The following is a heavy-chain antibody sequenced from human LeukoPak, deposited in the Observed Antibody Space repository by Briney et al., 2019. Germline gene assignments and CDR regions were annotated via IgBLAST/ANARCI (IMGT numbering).Heavy chain of an antibody. CDR1: GFTFSSYG. D-gene: IGHD3-10*01. CDR2: ISYDGSNK. Sequence: GRSLRLSCAASGFTFSSYGMHWVRQAPGKGLEWVAVISYDGSNKYYADSMKGRFTISRDNSKNTLYLQMNSLRAEDTAVYYCAKDMYYYGSGSYEKFDPWGQGTLATVSS. V-gene: IGHV3-30*18. CDR3: AKDMYYYGSGSYEKFDP. J-gene: IGHJ5*02.